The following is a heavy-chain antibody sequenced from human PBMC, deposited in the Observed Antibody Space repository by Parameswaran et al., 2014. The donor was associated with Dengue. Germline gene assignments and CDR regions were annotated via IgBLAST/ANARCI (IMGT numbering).Heavy chain of an antibody. D-gene: IGHD2-2*01. V-gene: IGHV3-64D*08. Sequence: VRQAPGKGLEYGSAISSNGGSTYYADSVKGRFTISRDNSKNTLYLQMSSLRAEDTAVYYCVKDPDARIVVGNWFDPWGQGTLVTVSS. CDR3: VKDPDARIVVGNWFDP. CDR2: ISSNGGST. J-gene: IGHJ5*02.